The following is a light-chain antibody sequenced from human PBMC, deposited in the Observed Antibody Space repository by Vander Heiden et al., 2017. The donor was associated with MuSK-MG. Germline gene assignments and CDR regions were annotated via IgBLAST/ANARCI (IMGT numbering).Light chain of an antibody. V-gene: IGKV1-39*01. J-gene: IGKJ2*01. Sequence: DIQMTQSPSSLSASVGDRVTITCRASQSISSYLNWYQQKPGKAPKLLIYAASSFQSGVPSRFSGSGSGTDFTLTISSLQPEDFATYYCQQNYSTPGYTFGQGTKLEIK. CDR2: AAS. CDR1: QSISSY. CDR3: QQNYSTPGYT.